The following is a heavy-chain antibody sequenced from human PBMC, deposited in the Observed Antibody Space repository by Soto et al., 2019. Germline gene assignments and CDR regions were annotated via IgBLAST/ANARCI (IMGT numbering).Heavy chain of an antibody. D-gene: IGHD3-16*02. CDR2: MNPNSGNT. J-gene: IGHJ6*03. V-gene: IGHV1-8*01. CDR1: GYTFTSYD. CDR3: ARGRFGGVIGPNYYYYYMDV. Sequence: ASAKVCCKAYGYTFTSYDINWVRQATGQGLEWMGWMNPNSGNTGYAQKFQGRVTMTRNTSISTAYMELSSLRSEDTAVYYCARGRFGGVIGPNYYYYYMDVWGKGTTVTVSS.